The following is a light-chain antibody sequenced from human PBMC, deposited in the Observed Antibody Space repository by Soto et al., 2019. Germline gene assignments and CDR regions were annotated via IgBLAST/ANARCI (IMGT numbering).Light chain of an antibody. CDR2: DAS. J-gene: IGKJ1*01. V-gene: IGKV3-11*01. Sequence: EIVLTQSPATLSLSPGERATLSCRASQSVSSYLAWYQQKPGQAPRLLIYDASNRATGIPARFTASGSGTEFTLTISSLQSEDFAVYYCQQYNTWPRTFGQGTKVDIK. CDR1: QSVSSY. CDR3: QQYNTWPRT.